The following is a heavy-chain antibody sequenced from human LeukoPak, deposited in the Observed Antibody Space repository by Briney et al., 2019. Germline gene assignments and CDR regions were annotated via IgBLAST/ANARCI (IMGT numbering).Heavy chain of an antibody. CDR2: ISAYNGNT. V-gene: IGHV1-18*04. D-gene: IGHD7-27*01. CDR3: AREVGNYYYYMDV. J-gene: IGHJ6*03. CDR1: GYTFTGYY. Sequence: ASVKVSCKASGYTFTGYYMHWVRQAPGQGLEWMGWISAYNGNTNYAQKLQGRVTMTTDTSTSTAYMELRSLRSDDTAVYYCAREVGNYYYYMDVWGKGTTVTVSS.